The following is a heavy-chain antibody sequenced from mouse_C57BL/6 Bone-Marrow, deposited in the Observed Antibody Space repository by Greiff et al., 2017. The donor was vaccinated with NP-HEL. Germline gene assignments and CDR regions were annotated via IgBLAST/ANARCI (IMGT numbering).Heavy chain of an antibody. Sequence: EVKVVESGGGLVKPGGSLKLSCAASGFTFSDYGIHWVRQAPEKGLEWVAYISSGSSTIYYADTVKGRFTIPRDNAKNTLYLQMTSLRSEDTAMYYCARGYITTVVATDYWGQGTTLTVSS. CDR1: GFTFSDYG. CDR3: ARGYITTVVATDY. V-gene: IGHV5-17*01. CDR2: ISSGSSTI. D-gene: IGHD1-1*01. J-gene: IGHJ2*01.